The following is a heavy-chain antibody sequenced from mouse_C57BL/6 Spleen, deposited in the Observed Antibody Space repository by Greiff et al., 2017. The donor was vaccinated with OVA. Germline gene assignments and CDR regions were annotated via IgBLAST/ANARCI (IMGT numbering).Heavy chain of an antibody. CDR2: INPSTGGT. V-gene: IGHV1-42*01. CDR3: ASGTGYWYFDV. D-gene: IGHD4-1*01. Sequence: EVQGVESGPELVKPGASVKISCKASGYSFTGYYMNWVKQSPEKSLEWIGEINPSTGGTTYNQKFKAKATLTVDKSSSTAYMQLKSLTSEDSAVYYCASGTGYWYFDVWGTGTTVTVSS. J-gene: IGHJ1*03. CDR1: GYSFTGYY.